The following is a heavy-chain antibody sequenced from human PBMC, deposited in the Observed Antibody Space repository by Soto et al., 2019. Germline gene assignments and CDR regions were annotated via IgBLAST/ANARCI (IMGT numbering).Heavy chain of an antibody. J-gene: IGHJ3*02. CDR1: GFTFSSYS. CDR3: ARDGHSSGWNPDAFDI. V-gene: IGHV3-21*01. Sequence: RLSCAASGFTFSSYSMNWVRQAPGKGLEWVSFSSSSSNYIYYADSVKGRFTISRDNAKNSLYLQMNTLGADDTAVYYCARDGHSSGWNPDAFDIWGQGTMVTVSS. CDR2: SSSSSNYI. D-gene: IGHD6-19*01.